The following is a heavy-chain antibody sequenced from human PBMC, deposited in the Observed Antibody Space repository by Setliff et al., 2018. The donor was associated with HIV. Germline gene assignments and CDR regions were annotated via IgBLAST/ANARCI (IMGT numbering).Heavy chain of an antibody. J-gene: IGHJ3*02. CDR1: GDTFTTYV. D-gene: IGHD3-22*01. CDR2: RSPIFSTT. V-gene: IGHV1-69*05. Sequence: SVKVSCKGSGDTFTTYVASWVRQAPGQGLEWMGGRSPIFSTTNYAQKFQGRVTITTDESTSRAYMELSSLRSEDTAVYYCAITSRGYSLQRGGAFDIWGQGTLVTVSS. CDR3: AITSRGYSLQRGGAFDI.